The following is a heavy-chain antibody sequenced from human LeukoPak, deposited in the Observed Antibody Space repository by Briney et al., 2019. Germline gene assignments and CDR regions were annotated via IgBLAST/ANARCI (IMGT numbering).Heavy chain of an antibody. Sequence: TSETLSLTYTVSGGSISSYYWSRIRQPPGKGLEWIGYIYYSGSTNYNPSLKSRVTISVDTSKNQFSLKLSSVTAADTAVYYCARQGVRGVPDYWGQGTLVTVSS. CDR3: ARQGVRGVPDY. V-gene: IGHV4-59*08. CDR1: GGSISSYY. D-gene: IGHD3-10*01. CDR2: IYYSGST. J-gene: IGHJ4*02.